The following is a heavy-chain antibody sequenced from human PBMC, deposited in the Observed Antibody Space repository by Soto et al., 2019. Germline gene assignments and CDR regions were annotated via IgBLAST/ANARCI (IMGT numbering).Heavy chain of an antibody. V-gene: IGHV1-18*01. D-gene: IGHD3-10*01. CDR1: GYTFTSYG. CDR2: ISAYNGNT. J-gene: IGHJ6*03. Sequence: QAQLVQSGAEVKKPGASVKVSCKASGYTFTSYGISWVRQAPGQGLEWMGWISAYNGNTNYAQKLQGRVTMTTDTSTSTAYMELRSLRSDDTAVYYCARVFMGSGSYPKIYYYYYYMDVWGKGTTVTVSS. CDR3: ARVFMGSGSYPKIYYYYYYMDV.